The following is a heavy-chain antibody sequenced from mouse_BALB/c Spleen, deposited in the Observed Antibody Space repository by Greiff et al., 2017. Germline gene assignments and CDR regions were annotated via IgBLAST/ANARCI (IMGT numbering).Heavy chain of an antibody. J-gene: IGHJ4*01. V-gene: IGHV5-17*02. CDR1: GFSFSSFG. CDR3: ARGYGYGYAMDY. Sequence: EVQLQESGGGLVQPGGSRKISCAASGFSFSSFGMHWVRQAPEKGLEWVAYISSGSSTTYYADTVKGRCTITRDNPKNTMFLQMPSLRSEDTAMYNCARGYGYGYAMDYWGQGTSVTVSS. D-gene: IGHD1-2*01. CDR2: ISSGSSTT.